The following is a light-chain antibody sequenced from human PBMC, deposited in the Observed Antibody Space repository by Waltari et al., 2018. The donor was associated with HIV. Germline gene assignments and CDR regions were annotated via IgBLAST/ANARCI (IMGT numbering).Light chain of an antibody. CDR3: CSYAGSYTLVV. CDR1: SSDVCGYNY. J-gene: IGLJ2*01. Sequence: QSALTQPRSVSGSPGQSVTISCTGTSSDVCGYNYVSWYQQHPGKAPKLMIYDVSKRPSGVPDRFSGSKSGNTASLTISGLQAEDEADYYCCSYAGSYTLVVFGGGTKLTVL. V-gene: IGLV2-11*01. CDR2: DVS.